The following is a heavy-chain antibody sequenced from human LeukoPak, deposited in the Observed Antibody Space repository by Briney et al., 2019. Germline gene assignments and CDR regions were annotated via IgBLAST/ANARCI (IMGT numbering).Heavy chain of an antibody. CDR1: GFSFSSYW. Sequence: GGSLRLSCAASGFSFSSYWMEWVRQAPGKGLVWVSRINTDGTSTSYADSVKGRFTISRDNAKNTVYLQMDSLRAEDTAVYYCATGGGYDFWSGYRYFDYWGQGTLVIVSS. J-gene: IGHJ4*02. V-gene: IGHV3-74*01. CDR3: ATGGGYDFWSGYRYFDY. CDR2: INTDGTST. D-gene: IGHD3-3*01.